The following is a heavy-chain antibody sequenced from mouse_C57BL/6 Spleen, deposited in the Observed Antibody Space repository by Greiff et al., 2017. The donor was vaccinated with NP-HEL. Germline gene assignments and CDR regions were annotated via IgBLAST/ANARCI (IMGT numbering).Heavy chain of an antibody. CDR2: IDPSDSYT. CDR3: ADSSSRYAMDY. D-gene: IGHD3-2*02. J-gene: IGHJ4*01. Sequence: QVQLQQPGAELVMPGASVKLSCKASGYTFTSYWMHWVKQRPGQGLEWIGEIDPSDSYTNYNQKFKGKSTLTVDKSSSTAYMQLSSLTSEDSAVYYCADSSSRYAMDYWGQGTSVTVSA. V-gene: IGHV1-69*01. CDR1: GYTFTSYW.